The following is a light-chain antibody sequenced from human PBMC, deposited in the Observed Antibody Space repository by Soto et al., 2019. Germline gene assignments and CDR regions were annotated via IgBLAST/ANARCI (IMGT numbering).Light chain of an antibody. CDR3: QQYSASPRT. J-gene: IGKJ1*01. CDR2: GAF. CDR1: QSVTDSF. Sequence: EIVLTQSPGTLSLSPGERATLSCRASQSVTDSFLAWYQQRPGQAPRLLMYGAFNRATGIPDRFSGGGSGTDFTLTISRLEPEDFAVYYCQQYSASPRTFGQGTKVDIK. V-gene: IGKV3-20*01.